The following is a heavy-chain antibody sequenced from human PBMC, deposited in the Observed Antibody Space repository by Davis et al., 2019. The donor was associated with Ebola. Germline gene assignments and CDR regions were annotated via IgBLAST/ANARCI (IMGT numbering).Heavy chain of an antibody. V-gene: IGHV1-3*01. CDR3: ARVPGITIFGVVIKYGMDV. CDR2: INAGNGNT. CDR1: GYTFTSYA. J-gene: IGHJ6*02. D-gene: IGHD3-3*01. Sequence: AASVKVSCKASGYTFTSYAMHWVRQPPGQRLEWMGWINAGNGNTKYSQKLQGRVTMTTDTSTSTAYMELRSLRSDDTAVYYCARVPGITIFGVVIKYGMDVWGQGTTVTVSS.